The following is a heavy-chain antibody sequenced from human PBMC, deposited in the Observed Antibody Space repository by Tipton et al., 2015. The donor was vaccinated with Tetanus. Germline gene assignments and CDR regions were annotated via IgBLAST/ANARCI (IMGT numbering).Heavy chain of an antibody. CDR2: IHHSGLA. CDR3: ARNVYTVTNDAFDI. V-gene: IGHV4-30-4*01. D-gene: IGHD4-11*01. Sequence: LRLSCTVSGDSVSTGNFYWSWIRQPPGKGLEWIAFIHHSGLAFSKPSLKRRVSISIDTSQNQFSLRLTSVTAADTAVYFCARNVYTVTNDAFDIWGHGTLVNVSS. CDR1: GDSVSTGNFY. J-gene: IGHJ3*02.